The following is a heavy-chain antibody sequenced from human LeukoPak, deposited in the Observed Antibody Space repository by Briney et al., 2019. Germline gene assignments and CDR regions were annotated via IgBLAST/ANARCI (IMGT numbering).Heavy chain of an antibody. CDR2: INHSGST. CDR1: GGSFSGYY. CDR3: ARGGGFCSSTSCQEWFDP. D-gene: IGHD2-2*01. J-gene: IGHJ5*02. V-gene: IGHV4-34*01. Sequence: KPSETLSLTCAVYGGSFSGYYWSWIRQPPGKGLEWIGEINHSGSTNYNPSLKSRVTISVDRSKNQFSLKLSSVTAADTAVYYCARGGGFCSSTSCQEWFDPWGQGTLVTVSS.